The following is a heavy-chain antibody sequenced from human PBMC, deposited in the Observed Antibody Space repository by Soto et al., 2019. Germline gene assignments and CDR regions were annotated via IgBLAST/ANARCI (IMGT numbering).Heavy chain of an antibody. J-gene: IGHJ4*02. CDR1: GGSISSSSYY. CDR3: ARGGDYYFDY. Sequence: QLQLQESGPGLVKPSETLSLTCTVSGGSISSSSYYLGWIRQPPGKGLEWIGSIYYSGSTYYNPSLRSRVPISVDPSKNQFSLKLSSVTAADTAVYYCARGGDYYFDYWGQGTLVTVSS. CDR2: IYYSGST. V-gene: IGHV4-39*01. D-gene: IGHD2-21*02.